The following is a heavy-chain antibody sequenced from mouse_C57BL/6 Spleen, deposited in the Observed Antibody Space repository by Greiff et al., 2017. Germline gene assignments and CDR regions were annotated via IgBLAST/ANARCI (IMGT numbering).Heavy chain of an antibody. CDR2: ISYDGSN. V-gene: IGHV3-6*01. CDR1: GYSITSGYY. Sequence: ESGPGLVKPSQSLSLTCSVTGYSITSGYYWNWIRQFPGNKLEWMGYISYDGSNNYNPSLKNRISITRDTSKNQFFLKLNSVTTEDTATYYCGRAFTTVVGDLSYAMDYWGQGTSVTVSS. D-gene: IGHD1-1*01. J-gene: IGHJ4*01. CDR3: GRAFTTVVGDLSYAMDY.